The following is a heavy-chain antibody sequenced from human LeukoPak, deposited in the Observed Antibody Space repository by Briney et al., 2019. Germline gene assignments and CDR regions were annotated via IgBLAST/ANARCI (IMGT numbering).Heavy chain of an antibody. V-gene: IGHV4-34*01. D-gene: IGHD2-15*01. CDR3: ARGRRRYCSGGSCLAYFDY. CDR1: GGSFSGYY. Sequence: PSETLSLTCAVYGGSFSGYYWSWIRQPPGKGLEWIGEINHSGSTNYNPSLKSRVTISVDTSKNQFSLKLSSVTAADTAVYYCARGRRRYCSGGSCLAYFDYWGQGTLVTVSS. CDR2: INHSGST. J-gene: IGHJ4*02.